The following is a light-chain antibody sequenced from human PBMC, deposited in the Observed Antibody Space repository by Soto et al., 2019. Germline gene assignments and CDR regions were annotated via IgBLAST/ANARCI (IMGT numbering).Light chain of an antibody. CDR2: GAS. V-gene: IGKV3-20*01. CDR1: QSVSSSY. Sequence: EIVLTQSPGTLSLSPGERATLSCRASQSVSSSYLAWYQQQPGQAPRLLIYGASSRATGIPDRFSVSASGTDFTLTISRLEPEDFAVYYCQQFATSPLTFGGGTKVEI. J-gene: IGKJ4*01. CDR3: QQFATSPLT.